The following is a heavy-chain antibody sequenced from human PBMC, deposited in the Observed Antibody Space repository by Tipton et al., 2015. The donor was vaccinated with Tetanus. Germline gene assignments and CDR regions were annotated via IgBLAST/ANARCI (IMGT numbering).Heavy chain of an antibody. D-gene: IGHD7-27*01. CDR1: GFAFGNYA. J-gene: IGHJ3*02. CDR3: VRTFNWGKAFVM. Sequence: SLRLSCAASGFAFGNYAMNWDRQTPGKGLECVAVTSYDGTYNVYTDSGKGRITISRDNPRNTLYLQMNSLRTEDTAVFYCVRTFNWGKAFVMWCRGTTVTVSS. V-gene: IGHV3-30*03. CDR2: TSYDGTYN.